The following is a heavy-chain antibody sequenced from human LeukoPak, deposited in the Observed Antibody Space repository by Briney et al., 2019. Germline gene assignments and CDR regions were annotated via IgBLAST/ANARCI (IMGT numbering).Heavy chain of an antibody. V-gene: IGHV4-59*01. CDR2: IYYSGST. CDR1: GGSISSYY. CDR3: ARAPHFFDISGSRYYFDY. D-gene: IGHD3-22*01. Sequence: SETLSLTCTVSGGSISSYYWSWIRQPPGKGLEWIGYIYYSGSTNYNPSLKSRVTISVDTSKNQFSLILSSVTAADTAVYYCARAPHFFDISGSRYYFDYWGQGTLVTVSS. J-gene: IGHJ4*02.